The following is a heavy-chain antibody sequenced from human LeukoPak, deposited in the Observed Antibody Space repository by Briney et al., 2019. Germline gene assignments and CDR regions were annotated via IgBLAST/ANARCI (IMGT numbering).Heavy chain of an antibody. CDR3: ALRGLVRGFDP. CDR2: IYYSGST. D-gene: IGHD2-2*01. CDR1: GGSISSYY. Sequence: SETLSLTCTVSGGSISSYYWSWIRQPPGKGLEWIGYIYYSGSTNYNPSLKSRVTISVDTSKNQFSLKLSSVTAADTAVYYCALRGLVRGFDPWGQGTLVTVSS. J-gene: IGHJ5*02. V-gene: IGHV4-59*08.